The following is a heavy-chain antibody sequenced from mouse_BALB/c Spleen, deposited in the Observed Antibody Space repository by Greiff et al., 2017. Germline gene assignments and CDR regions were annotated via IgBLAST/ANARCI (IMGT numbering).Heavy chain of an antibody. CDR1: GFAFSSYD. V-gene: IGHV5-12-1*01. CDR2: ISSGGGST. CDR3: ARQTGTGAMDY. D-gene: IGHD4-1*01. J-gene: IGHJ4*01. Sequence: EVQRVESGGGLVKPGGSLKLSCAASGFAFSSYDMSWVRQTPEKRLEWVAYISSGGGSTYYPDTVKGRFTISRDNAKNTLYLQMSSLKSEDTAMYYCARQTGTGAMDYWGQGTSVTVSS.